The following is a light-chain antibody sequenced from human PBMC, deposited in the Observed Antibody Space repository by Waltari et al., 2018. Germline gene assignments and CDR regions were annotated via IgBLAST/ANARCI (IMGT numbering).Light chain of an antibody. CDR2: GAS. CDR3: QQYDNWPPWT. Sequence: EIVMTQSPATLSVSTGERATISCRDSQSIRTSLAVYQQTPGQPPRLLIYGASTSATGIPARFSGSGSGTEFTLTISSLQSEDFAVYSCQQYDNWPPWTFGPGTRVEVK. J-gene: IGKJ1*01. V-gene: IGKV3-15*01. CDR1: QSIRTS.